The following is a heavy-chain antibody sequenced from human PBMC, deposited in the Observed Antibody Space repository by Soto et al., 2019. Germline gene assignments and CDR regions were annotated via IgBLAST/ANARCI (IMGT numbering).Heavy chain of an antibody. CDR1: GGSFSGYY. D-gene: IGHD3-10*01. CDR3: ARVAVRGVFDY. V-gene: IGHV4-34*01. Sequence: SETLSLTCAVYGGSFSGYYWSWIRQPPGKGLEWIGETNHSGSTNYNPSLKSRVTISVDTSKNQFSLKLSSVTAADTAVYYCARVAVRGVFDYWGQGTLVTVSS. CDR2: TNHSGST. J-gene: IGHJ4*02.